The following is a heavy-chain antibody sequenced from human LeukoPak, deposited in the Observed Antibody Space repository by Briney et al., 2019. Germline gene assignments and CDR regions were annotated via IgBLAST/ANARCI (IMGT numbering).Heavy chain of an antibody. D-gene: IGHD1-26*01. CDR1: GGSFSGYY. CDR2: INHSGST. Sequence: SETLSLTCAVYGGSFSGYYWSWIRQPPGKGLEWIGEINHSGSTNYNPSLKSRVTISVDTSKNQFSLKLSSVTAADTAVYYCARELLRVFDYWGQGTLVTVSS. J-gene: IGHJ4*02. CDR3: ARELLRVFDY. V-gene: IGHV4-34*01.